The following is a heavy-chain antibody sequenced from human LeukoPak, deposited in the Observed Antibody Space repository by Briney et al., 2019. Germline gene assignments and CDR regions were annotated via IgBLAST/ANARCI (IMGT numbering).Heavy chain of an antibody. Sequence: ASVKVSCKASGYTFTSYGISWVRQAPGQGLEWMGWISAYNGNTNYAQKLQGRVTMTTDTSTSTAYMELRSLRSDDTAVYYCARDIRGREYSYGSFDYGGQETLVIVSS. CDR1: GYTFTSYG. D-gene: IGHD5-18*01. V-gene: IGHV1-18*01. CDR2: ISAYNGNT. J-gene: IGHJ4*02. CDR3: ARDIRGREYSYGSFDY.